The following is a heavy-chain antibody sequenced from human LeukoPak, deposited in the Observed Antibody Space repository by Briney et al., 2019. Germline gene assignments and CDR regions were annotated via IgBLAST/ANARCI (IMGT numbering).Heavy chain of an antibody. Sequence: PGGSLRLSCAASGFTFSSYAMSWVRQAPGKGLEWVSAISGSGGITYYADSVKGRFTISRDNSKNTLYLQMNSLRAEDTAVYYCAKEETYYDFWSGYSETPYYYYMDVWGKGTTVTVSS. CDR2: ISGSGGIT. V-gene: IGHV3-23*01. J-gene: IGHJ6*03. D-gene: IGHD3-3*01. CDR1: GFTFSSYA. CDR3: AKEETYYDFWSGYSETPYYYYMDV.